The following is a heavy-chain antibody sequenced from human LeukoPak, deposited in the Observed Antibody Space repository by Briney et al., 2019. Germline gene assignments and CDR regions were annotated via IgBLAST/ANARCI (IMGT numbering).Heavy chain of an antibody. CDR1: GFTVSSNY. CDR2: IYSGGST. CDR3: ARTTNYYGSGSNNY. V-gene: IGHV3-53*01. D-gene: IGHD3-10*01. J-gene: IGHJ4*02. Sequence: GGSLRLSCAASGFTVSSNYMGWVRQAPGKGLEWVSVIYSGGSTYYADSVKGRFTISRDNSKNTLYLQMNSLRAEDTAVYYCARTTNYYGSGSNNYWGQGTLVTVSS.